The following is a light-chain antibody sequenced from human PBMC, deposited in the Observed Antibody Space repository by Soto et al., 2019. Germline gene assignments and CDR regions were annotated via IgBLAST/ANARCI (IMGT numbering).Light chain of an antibody. V-gene: IGLV2-8*01. CDR1: SSDVGGYDF. CDR2: DVS. J-gene: IGLJ1*01. CDR3: SSFVGGNIYV. Sequence: QSVLTHSASVSGSPGQSVTISCTGTSSDVGGYDFVAWHQQHPGKAPRLMIYDVSKRPSGVPDRFSGSKSGYTASLTVSGLQAEDEADYYCSSFVGGNIYVFGTGTKVTVL.